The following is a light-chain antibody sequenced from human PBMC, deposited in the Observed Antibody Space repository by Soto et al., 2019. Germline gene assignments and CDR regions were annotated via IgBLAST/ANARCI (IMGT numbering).Light chain of an antibody. V-gene: IGKV3-15*01. CDR2: GAS. Sequence: EILTTQSTATLSVSPGEGNTLSCRASQIVRSNLAWYQQKPGQAPRLLIYGASSRATGVPARFSGSGSGTEFTLPISSLQSGDFALYFCQQYDNWPSTFGQGTKVDIK. CDR1: QIVRSN. J-gene: IGKJ2*02. CDR3: QQYDNWPST.